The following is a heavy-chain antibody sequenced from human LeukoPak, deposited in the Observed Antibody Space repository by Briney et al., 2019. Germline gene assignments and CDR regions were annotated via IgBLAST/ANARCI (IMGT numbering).Heavy chain of an antibody. D-gene: IGHD3-16*02. V-gene: IGHV4-59*01. CDR3: ARGQTRDVSYPWFDS. J-gene: IGHJ5*01. CDR1: ADSISSYY. Sequence: SETLSLTFSVSADSISSYYWAWIRQSPGKGLEWIGYIYYGGSTNYSPSLKSRVSISVDTSHNQFSLQLRSVSAAETAIYYCARGQTRDVSYPWFDSWGQGTLVTVSS. CDR2: IYYGGST.